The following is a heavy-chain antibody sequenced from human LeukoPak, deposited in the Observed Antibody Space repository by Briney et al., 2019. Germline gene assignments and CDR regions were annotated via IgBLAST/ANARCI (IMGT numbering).Heavy chain of an antibody. Sequence: PSETLSLTCTVSGGSISSSSYYWGWIRQPPGKGLEWIGSIYYSGSTYYNPSLKSRVTISVDTSKNQFSLKLSSVTAADTAVYYCARLPNRGYCSSTSCYYFGYWGQGTLVTVSS. CDR1: GGSISSSSYY. CDR3: ARLPNRGYCSSTSCYYFGY. CDR2: IYYSGST. V-gene: IGHV4-39*01. D-gene: IGHD2-2*01. J-gene: IGHJ4*02.